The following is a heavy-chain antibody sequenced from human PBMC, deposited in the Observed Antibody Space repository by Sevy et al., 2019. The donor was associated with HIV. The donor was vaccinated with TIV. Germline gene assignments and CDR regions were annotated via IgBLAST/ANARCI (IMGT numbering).Heavy chain of an antibody. J-gene: IGHJ4*02. CDR3: TKFYGTGSYVDY. D-gene: IGHD6-19*01. Sequence: GGSLRLSCAASGLTFSTYWMSWVHQAPGKGLEWVANIKEDGSEQYYVDSVKGRFTVSRDNAKNSLYLQMKSLRAEDTAVYYCTKFYGTGSYVDYWGQGTLVTVSS. CDR2: IKEDGSEQ. CDR1: GLTFSTYW. V-gene: IGHV3-7*01.